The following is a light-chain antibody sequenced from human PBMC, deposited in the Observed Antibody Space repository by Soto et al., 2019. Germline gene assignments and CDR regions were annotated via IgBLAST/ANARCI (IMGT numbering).Light chain of an antibody. V-gene: IGLV2-14*01. J-gene: IGLJ1*01. CDR1: SSDVGGYNY. CDR3: SSYTSSSTLYV. Sequence: SVLTQPASLSGSPGQSITLSCTGTSSDVGGYNYVSWYQQHPGKAPKLMIFDVSNRPSGGSNRFSGSKSGNTAALTISGLKAEDEADYYCSSYTSSSTLYVFGTGTKVTVL. CDR2: DVS.